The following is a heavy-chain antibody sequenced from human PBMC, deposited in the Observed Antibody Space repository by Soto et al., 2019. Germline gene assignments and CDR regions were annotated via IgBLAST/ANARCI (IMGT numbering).Heavy chain of an antibody. CDR3: ARDIGCCVNKAMVKS. CDR1: GFTFSSYS. D-gene: IGHD5-18*01. J-gene: IGHJ5*01. Sequence: PVVSLRLSCASSGFTFSSYSIHLFRQAPVKGLEWVPVISFDGTSHNYAYSVKGRLTISRDNSKNTLFLQMNSLRAEDTAVYYCARDIGCCVNKAMVKSWG. V-gene: IGHV3-30-3*01. CDR2: ISFDGTSH.